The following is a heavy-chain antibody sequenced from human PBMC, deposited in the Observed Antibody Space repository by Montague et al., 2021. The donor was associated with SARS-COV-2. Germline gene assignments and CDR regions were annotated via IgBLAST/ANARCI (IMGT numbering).Heavy chain of an antibody. CDR2: INHNGNT. CDR1: GGSFIGYY. D-gene: IGHD3-10*01. V-gene: IGHV4-34*01. J-gene: IGHJ4*02. Sequence: SETLSLTCTVPGGSFIGYYWGWIRQPPGKGLEWIGEINHNGNTQYNPSLKSRLTMSLDTSRTHISLQVTSVTAADTAVYFCARRLYFFGSGTYRDWGQGTLVTVSS. CDR3: ARRLYFFGSGTYRD.